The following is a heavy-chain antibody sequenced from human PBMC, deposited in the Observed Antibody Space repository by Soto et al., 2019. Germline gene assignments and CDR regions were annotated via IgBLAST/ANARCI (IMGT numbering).Heavy chain of an antibody. D-gene: IGHD5-18*01. V-gene: IGHV5-10-1*01. Sequence: PGESLKISCKGSGYSFTSYWIDWVRQMPGKGLEWMGRIDPSDSYTNYSPSFQGHVTISADKSISTAYLQWSSLKASDTAMYYCARTSMQSRGYSYGHGGMDVWGQGTTLTVSS. CDR1: GYSFTSYW. CDR2: IDPSDSYT. J-gene: IGHJ6*02. CDR3: ARTSMQSRGYSYGHGGMDV.